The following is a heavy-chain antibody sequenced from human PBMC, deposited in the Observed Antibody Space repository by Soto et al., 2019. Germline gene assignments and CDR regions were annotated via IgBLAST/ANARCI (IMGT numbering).Heavy chain of an antibody. CDR1: GFTFSSYA. CDR3: AKVWGGYNQWLVQTVGAFDI. Sequence: HPGGSLRLSCAASGFTFSSYAMSWVRQAPGKGLEWVSAISGSGGSTYYADSVKGRFTISRDNSKNTLYLQMNSLRAEDTAVYYCAKVWGGYNQWLVQTVGAFDIWGQGTMVTVSS. D-gene: IGHD6-19*01. J-gene: IGHJ3*02. CDR2: ISGSGGST. V-gene: IGHV3-23*01.